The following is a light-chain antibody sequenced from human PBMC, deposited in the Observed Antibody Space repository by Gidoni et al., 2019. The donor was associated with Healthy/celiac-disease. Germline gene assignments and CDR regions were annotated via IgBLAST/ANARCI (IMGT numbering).Light chain of an antibody. CDR2: AAS. CDR3: QKYNSAPLT. J-gene: IGKJ5*01. Sequence: LQMTQSPSSLSASVGDRVTITCRASHGISNYLAWYQQKPGKVPKLLIYAASTWQAGIPSRFSGSGSGTDFTLTISSLQPEDVATYYCQKYNSAPLTFGQGTRLEIK. V-gene: IGKV1-27*01. CDR1: HGISNY.